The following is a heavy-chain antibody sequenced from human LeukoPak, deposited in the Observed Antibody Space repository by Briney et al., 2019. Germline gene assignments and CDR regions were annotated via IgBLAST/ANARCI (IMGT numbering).Heavy chain of an antibody. CDR2: INAYNGNT. Sequence: ASVKVSCMASRYTFTSYGISWVGPAPAQGLEWMGWINAYNGNTNYAQKLKGRVTMTTDTSTSTAYMELRSLRSDDTAVYYCARDGRIMITFGEVSNWFDPWGQGTLVTVSS. CDR1: RYTFTSYG. J-gene: IGHJ5*02. V-gene: IGHV1-18*01. CDR3: ARDGRIMITFGEVSNWFDP. D-gene: IGHD3-16*01.